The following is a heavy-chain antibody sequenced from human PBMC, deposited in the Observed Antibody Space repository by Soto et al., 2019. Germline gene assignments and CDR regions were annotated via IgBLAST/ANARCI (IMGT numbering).Heavy chain of an antibody. J-gene: IGHJ3*01. CDR1: GFTFSDSD. D-gene: IGHD6-6*01. V-gene: IGHV3-73*01. Sequence: EVQLVESGGGLVQPGGSLKLSCAASGFTFSDSDMPWVRQAPGKGLEWVGRTRSRSNNYATEYGASVKGRFTITRDATKKTVHQQMNSRTTDDTIYYCGRREYTFNVVEKDAYDFVGQGTMVTVSS. CDR2: TRSRSNNYAT. CDR3: GRREYTFNVVEKDAYDF.